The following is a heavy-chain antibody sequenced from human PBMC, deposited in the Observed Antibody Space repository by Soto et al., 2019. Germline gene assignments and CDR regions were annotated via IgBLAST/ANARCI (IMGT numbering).Heavy chain of an antibody. CDR3: ARDLSWGSNWYYYMDG. CDR1: GFILSDCA. V-gene: IGHV3-48*01. J-gene: IGHJ6*03. Sequence: GGSLRLSCATSGFILSDCAMNWVRQAPGKRLEWVSYISSSSSVIDYADSVKGRFTVSRDNARNSPYLQMNSLRAEDTAVYYCARDLSWGSNWYYYMDGCGKGTTVTVAS. D-gene: IGHD7-27*01. CDR2: ISSSSSVI.